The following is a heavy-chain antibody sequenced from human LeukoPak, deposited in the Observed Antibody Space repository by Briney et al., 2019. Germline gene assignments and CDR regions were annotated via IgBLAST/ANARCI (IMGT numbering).Heavy chain of an antibody. J-gene: IGHJ6*03. Sequence: SETLSLTCAVYGGFISGHYWSWIRQPPGKGLEWIGTLSYSGKTYYNPSLKSRGTISIDTSKNQFSLKLSSVTAADTAVYYCARGSKVVVPSTITYYYYYYIDVWGKGTTVTVSS. CDR3: ARGSKVVVPSTITYYYYYYIDV. V-gene: IGHV4-34*01. CDR2: LSYSGKT. CDR1: GGFISGHY. D-gene: IGHD2-2*02.